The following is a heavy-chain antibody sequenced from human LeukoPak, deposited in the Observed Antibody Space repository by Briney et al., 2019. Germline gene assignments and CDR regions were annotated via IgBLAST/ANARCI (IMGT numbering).Heavy chain of an antibody. CDR3: ARGGQQLGEFDC. D-gene: IGHD6-13*01. J-gene: IGHJ4*02. CDR1: GFTFSSYD. Sequence: AGGSLRLSCAASGFTFSSYDMHWVRQATGKGLEWVSAIGTAGDTYYPGSVKGRFTISRENAKTSLYLQMNSLRAGDTAVYYCARGGQQLGEFDCWGQGTLVTVSS. CDR2: IGTAGDT. V-gene: IGHV3-13*01.